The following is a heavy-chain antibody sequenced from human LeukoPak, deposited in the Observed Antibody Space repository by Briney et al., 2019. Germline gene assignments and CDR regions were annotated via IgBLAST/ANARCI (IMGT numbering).Heavy chain of an antibody. D-gene: IGHD4-17*01. J-gene: IGHJ4*02. CDR1: GGSISSGSYY. CDR2: IYTSGST. V-gene: IGHV4-61*02. CDR3: ARIYGYGFNDY. Sequence: SQTLSLTCTVSGGSISSGSYYWSWIRQPAGKGLEWIGRIYTSGSTNYNSSLKSRVTISIDTSKNQFSLKLTSVTAADTAMYYCARIYGYGFNDYWGQGTLVTVSS.